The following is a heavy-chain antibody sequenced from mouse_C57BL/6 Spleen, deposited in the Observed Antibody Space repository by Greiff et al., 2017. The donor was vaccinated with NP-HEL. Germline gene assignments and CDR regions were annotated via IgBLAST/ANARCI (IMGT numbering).Heavy chain of an antibody. CDR1: GYTFTGYW. Sequence: QVQLQQSGAELMKPGASVKLSCKATGYTFTGYWIEWVKQRPGHGLEWIGEILPGSGGTNYNEKFKGKATFTADTSSNTAYMHLSSLTTEDSAIYYCARAADGAMDYWGQGTSVTVSS. CDR2: ILPGSGGT. CDR3: ARAADGAMDY. V-gene: IGHV1-9*01. J-gene: IGHJ4*01.